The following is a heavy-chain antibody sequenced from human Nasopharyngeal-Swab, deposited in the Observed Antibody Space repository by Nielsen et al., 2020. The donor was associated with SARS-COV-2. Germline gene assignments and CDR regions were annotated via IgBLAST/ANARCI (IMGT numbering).Heavy chain of an antibody. Sequence: GESLKISCAASGFRFSDYYMSWIRQAPGKGLEWVSFISDSGSHRYYADSVKGRFTISRDNTKNSLSLQMNSLRGEDTAVYYCTRVDGHDAFDMWGQGTMVTVSS. J-gene: IGHJ3*02. CDR2: ISDSGSHR. CDR3: TRVDGHDAFDM. V-gene: IGHV3-11*04. CDR1: GFRFSDYY. D-gene: IGHD4-17*01.